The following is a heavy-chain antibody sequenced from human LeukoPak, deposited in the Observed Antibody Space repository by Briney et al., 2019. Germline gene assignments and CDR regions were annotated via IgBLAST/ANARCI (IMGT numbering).Heavy chain of an antibody. Sequence: GESLKISCKGSGYNFTSYWIGWVRQMPGKGLEWMGIIYSGDSDTRYSPSFQGQVTISADKSISTAYLQWSSLKASDTAIYYCARQRTGYSYGPVDYWGQGTLVTVSS. D-gene: IGHD5-18*01. CDR3: ARQRTGYSYGPVDY. V-gene: IGHV5-51*01. CDR1: GYNFTSYW. J-gene: IGHJ4*02. CDR2: IYSGDSDT.